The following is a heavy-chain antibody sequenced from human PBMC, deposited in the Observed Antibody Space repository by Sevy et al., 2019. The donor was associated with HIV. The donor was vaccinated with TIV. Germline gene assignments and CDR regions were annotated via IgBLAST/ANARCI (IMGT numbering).Heavy chain of an antibody. CDR3: AKDPYSSGEYFQK. CDR2: ISGSGGRT. D-gene: IGHD3-22*01. CDR1: GFNFNNYA. V-gene: IGHV3-23*01. J-gene: IGHJ1*01. Sequence: GGSLRLSCKASGFNFNNYAMIWVRQAPGKGLEWVSTISGSGGRTYTAESVRGRLTISRDNSKRTVYLQMNSLRGDDTAIYYCAKDPYSSGEYFQKWGQGARVTVSS.